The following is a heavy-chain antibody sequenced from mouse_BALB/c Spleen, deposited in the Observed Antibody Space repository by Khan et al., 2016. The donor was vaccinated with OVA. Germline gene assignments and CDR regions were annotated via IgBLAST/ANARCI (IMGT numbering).Heavy chain of an antibody. D-gene: IGHD1-1*01. CDR3: ARVYGGDFDY. CDR1: GYSITTDYA. J-gene: IGHJ2*01. Sequence: EVQLVETGPGLVKPSQSLSLTCTVTGYSITTDYAWNWIRQFPGNKLEWMGYISYSGKTKYNPSLKSRISITLDTSKNQFFLQLKSLTTEDTARYYCARVYGGDFDYWGQGTTLTVSS. CDR2: ISYSGKT. V-gene: IGHV3-2*02.